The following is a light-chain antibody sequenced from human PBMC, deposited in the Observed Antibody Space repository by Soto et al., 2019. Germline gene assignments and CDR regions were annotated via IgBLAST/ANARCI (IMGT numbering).Light chain of an antibody. V-gene: IGLV1-40*01. CDR1: SSNIGAGYD. Sequence: QSVLTQPPSVSGAPGQRVTISCTGSSSNIGAGYDVHWYQQLPGTAPKLLIYGNNQRPSGVPDRFSGSKSGTSASLAISGLQSEDEADYYCAAWDGSLKGYVFGTGTKLTVL. CDR2: GNN. CDR3: AAWDGSLKGYV. J-gene: IGLJ1*01.